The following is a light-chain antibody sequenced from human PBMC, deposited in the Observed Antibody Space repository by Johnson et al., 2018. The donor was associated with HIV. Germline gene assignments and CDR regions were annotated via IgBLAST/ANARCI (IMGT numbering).Light chain of an antibody. CDR1: SSTIGNNF. CDR3: GTWDSSLSAYNYV. J-gene: IGLJ1*01. CDR2: KDN. Sequence: QSVLTQPPSVSAAPGQKVTISCSGSSSTIGNNFVSWYQVLPGTAPKLLIYKDNKRPSGIPDRFSGSKSGTSATLGITGLQTGDEADYYCGTWDSSLSAYNYVFGTGTKVTVL. V-gene: IGLV1-51*02.